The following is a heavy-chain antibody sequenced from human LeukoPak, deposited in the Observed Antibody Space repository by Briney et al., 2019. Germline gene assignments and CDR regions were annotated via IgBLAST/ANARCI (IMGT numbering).Heavy chain of an antibody. CDR3: ARKGTVTTPFDY. CDR1: GDSVSSNTAA. CDR2: TYYRSKWFR. Sequence: SQTLSLTCAISGDSVSSNTAAWNWIRQSPSRGLEWLGRTYYRSKWFRDYAVSVKSRITIDADTSKNQFSLQLNSVTPEDTAVYYCARKGTVTTPFDYWGRGILVTVSS. V-gene: IGHV6-1*01. D-gene: IGHD4-11*01. J-gene: IGHJ4*02.